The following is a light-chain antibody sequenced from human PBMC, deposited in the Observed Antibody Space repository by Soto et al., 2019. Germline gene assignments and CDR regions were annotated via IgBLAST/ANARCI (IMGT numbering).Light chain of an antibody. CDR3: QQLRNWLT. V-gene: IGKV3-11*01. CDR1: QSVSSY. J-gene: IGKJ4*01. CDR2: DAS. Sequence: EIVLTQSPATLSLSPGEIATLSCRASQSVSSYLAWYQQKPGQAPRLLIYDASNRATGIPARFSGSVSGTIFTLTISRLEPEDFAVYYCQQLRNWLTFGGENTVDIK.